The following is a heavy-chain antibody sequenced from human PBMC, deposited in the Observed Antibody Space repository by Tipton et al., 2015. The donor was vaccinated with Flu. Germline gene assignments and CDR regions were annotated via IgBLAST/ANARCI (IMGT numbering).Heavy chain of an antibody. V-gene: IGHV3-33*01. J-gene: IGHJ4*02. D-gene: IGHD3-22*01. CDR2: IWYDGSNK. CDR1: GFTFSSYG. Sequence: SLRLSCAASGFTFSSYGMHWVRQAPGKGLGWVAVIWYDGSNKYYADSVNGRFTISRDNSKNTLYLQMNSLRAEDTAVYYCARSYDSSGYDYWGQGTLVTVSS. CDR3: ARSYDSSGYDY.